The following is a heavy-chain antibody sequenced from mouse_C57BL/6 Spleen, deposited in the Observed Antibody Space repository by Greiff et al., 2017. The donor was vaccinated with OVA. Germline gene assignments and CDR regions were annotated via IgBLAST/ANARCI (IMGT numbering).Heavy chain of an antibody. CDR1: GFPFSSYG. J-gene: IGHJ2*01. CDR3: ARQEIITTVVAFDY. CDR2: ISSGGSYT. V-gene: IGHV5-6*01. D-gene: IGHD1-1*01. Sequence: EVKLVESGGDLVKPGGSLKLSCAASGFPFSSYGMSWVRQTPDKRLEWVATISSGGSYTYYPDSVKGRFTISRDNAKNTLYLQMSSLKSEDTAMYYCARQEIITTVVAFDYWGQGTTLTVSS.